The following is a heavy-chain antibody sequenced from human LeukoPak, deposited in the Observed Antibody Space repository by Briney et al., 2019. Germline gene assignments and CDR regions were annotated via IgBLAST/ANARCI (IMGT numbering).Heavy chain of an antibody. V-gene: IGHV4-30-4*08. CDR3: AVYERDGYNEEAFDV. D-gene: IGHD5-24*01. J-gene: IGHJ3*01. CDR1: GASISSGSYY. Sequence: SETLSLTCTVSGASISSGSYYWSWIRQPPGKGLEWIGYIYYSGRTSYTPSIKGRVTISVEASKNPSSLQLSSVPASDTAGYYCAVYERDGYNEEAFDVWGQGTMVTVSS. CDR2: IYYSGRT.